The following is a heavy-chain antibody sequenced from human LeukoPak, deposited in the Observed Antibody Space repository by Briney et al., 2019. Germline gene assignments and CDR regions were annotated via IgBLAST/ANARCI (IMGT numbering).Heavy chain of an antibody. Sequence: ASVKVSCKASGYTFTSCDINWVRQATGQGLEWMGWMNPNSGNTGYVQKFQGRVTMTRNTSISTAYMELSSLRSEDTAVYYCAREVGQWLLPQYGMDVWGQGTTVTVSS. CDR2: MNPNSGNT. CDR1: GYTFTSCD. V-gene: IGHV1-8*01. J-gene: IGHJ6*02. CDR3: AREVGQWLLPQYGMDV. D-gene: IGHD6-19*01.